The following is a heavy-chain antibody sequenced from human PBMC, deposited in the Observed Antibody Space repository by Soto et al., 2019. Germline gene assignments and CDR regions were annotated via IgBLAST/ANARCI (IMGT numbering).Heavy chain of an antibody. CDR2: SLDDASQQ. V-gene: IGHV3-33*01. CDR3: ARPFWTFGFGEVFDG. CDR1: GFNFCSYF. D-gene: IGHD3-16*01. J-gene: IGHJ4*02. Sequence: PGGSLKLSCAASGFNFCSYFMHWVRQAPGEGLEWVAVSLDDASQQYYADSVKGRFTISRGHSKKTLYLQMANLRVDDTAVYYCARPFWTFGFGEVFDGWGQGT.